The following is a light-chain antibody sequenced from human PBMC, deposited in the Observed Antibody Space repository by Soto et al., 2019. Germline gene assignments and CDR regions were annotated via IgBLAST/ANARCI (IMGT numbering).Light chain of an antibody. J-gene: IGKJ4*01. Sequence: DIQMTQSPSSVSASVGDRVTITCRASQFISSFLAWYQQKPGKAPKLLIYAASRLQSRVPSRFSGGGSGTDFTLTISSLQPEDFATYYCQQASSFPPTFGGGTKVDI. CDR3: QQASSFPPT. CDR1: QFISSF. V-gene: IGKV1-12*01. CDR2: AAS.